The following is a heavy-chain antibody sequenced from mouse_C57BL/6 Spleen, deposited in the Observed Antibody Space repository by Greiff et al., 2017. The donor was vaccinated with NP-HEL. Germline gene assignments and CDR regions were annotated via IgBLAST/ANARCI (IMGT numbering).Heavy chain of an antibody. CDR3: ARKGDYDYGYFDY. V-gene: IGHV1-75*01. Sequence: QVQLKQSGPELVKPGASVKISCKASGYTFTDYYINWVKQRPGQGLEWIGWIFPGSGSTYYNEKFKGKATLTVDKSSSTAYMLLSSLTSEDSAVYFCARKGDYDYGYFDYWGQGTTLTVSS. D-gene: IGHD2-4*01. CDR1: GYTFTDYY. J-gene: IGHJ2*01. CDR2: IFPGSGST.